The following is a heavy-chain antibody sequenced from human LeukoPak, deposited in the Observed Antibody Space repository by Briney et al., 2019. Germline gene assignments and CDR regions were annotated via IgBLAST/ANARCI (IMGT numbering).Heavy chain of an antibody. D-gene: IGHD3-3*01. Sequence: SETLSLTCTVSGGSISSYYWSWIRQPAGKGLEWIGRIYTSGNANYNPSLKSRVTMSVDTSKNQFSLKLSSVTAADTAVYYCASQRTTYYDFWSGYYYSYWGQGTLVTVSS. J-gene: IGHJ4*02. CDR1: GGSISSYY. CDR3: ASQRTTYYDFWSGYYYSY. CDR2: IYTSGNA. V-gene: IGHV4-4*07.